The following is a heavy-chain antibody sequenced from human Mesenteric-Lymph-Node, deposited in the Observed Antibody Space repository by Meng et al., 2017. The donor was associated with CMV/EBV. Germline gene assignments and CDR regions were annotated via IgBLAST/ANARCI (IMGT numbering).Heavy chain of an antibody. V-gene: IGHV3-9*01. CDR3: ARGMGYDFWSGYYAFDY. D-gene: IGHD3-3*01. CDR2: ISWNSGSI. J-gene: IGHJ4*02. Sequence: SLKISCAASGFTFDDYAMHWVRQAPGKGLEWVSGISWNSGSIGYADSVKGRFTISRDNAKSSLYLQMNSLRAEDTAVYYCARGMGYDFWSGYYAFDYWGQGTLVTVSS. CDR1: GFTFDDYA.